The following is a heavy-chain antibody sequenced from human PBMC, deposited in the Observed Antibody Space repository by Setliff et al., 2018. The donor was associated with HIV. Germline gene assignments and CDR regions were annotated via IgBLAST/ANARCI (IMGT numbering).Heavy chain of an antibody. Sequence: PSETLSLTCTVSGDSISRDFYYWNWIRQPAGKGLEWIGHIYTNGRTHYNPSLKSRVTISMDTSKNQFSLKLSSVTAADTAVYYCARNDAFDIWGQGTRVTVSS. V-gene: IGHV4-61*09. CDR1: GDSISRDFYY. J-gene: IGHJ3*02. CDR2: IYTNGRT. CDR3: ARNDAFDI.